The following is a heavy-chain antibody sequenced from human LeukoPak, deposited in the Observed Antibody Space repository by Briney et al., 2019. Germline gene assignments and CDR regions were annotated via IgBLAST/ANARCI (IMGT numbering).Heavy chain of an antibody. CDR1: GFTFSSYW. CDR3: ARDRYCSSTSCFHEGY. J-gene: IGHJ4*02. Sequence: GGSLRLSYAASGFTFSSYWMSWVRQAPGKGLEWVANIKQDGSEKYYVDSVKGRFTISRDNAKNSLYLQMNSLRAEDTAVYYCARDRYCSSTSCFHEGYWGQGTLVTVSS. CDR2: IKQDGSEK. V-gene: IGHV3-7*01. D-gene: IGHD2-2*01.